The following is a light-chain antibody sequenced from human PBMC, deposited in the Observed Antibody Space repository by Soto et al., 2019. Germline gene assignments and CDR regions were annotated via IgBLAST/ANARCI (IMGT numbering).Light chain of an antibody. Sequence: QSVLAQPRSVSGSPGQSVTISCTGTSSDIGGYNHVSWYQQHPGKAPKLMIYDVIKRPSGVPDRFSGSKSGNTASLTIYGLQAEDEADYYCCSYAGSYTHVFGTGTKVTVL. J-gene: IGLJ1*01. V-gene: IGLV2-11*01. CDR1: SSDIGGYNH. CDR3: CSYAGSYTHV. CDR2: DVI.